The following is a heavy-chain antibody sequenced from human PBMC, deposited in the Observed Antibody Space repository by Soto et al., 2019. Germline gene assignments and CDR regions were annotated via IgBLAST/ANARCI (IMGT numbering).Heavy chain of an antibody. CDR3: ARDVGSGVDP. CDR1: GGTFSSYT. D-gene: IGHD3-10*01. V-gene: IGHV1-69*04. CDR2: FVPILGLA. Sequence: QVQLVHSGAEVKKPGSSVKVSCKASGGTFSSYTISWVRQAPGQGLEWMGRFVPILGLAHYAQKFQGRVTITADKSTSTAYMELSSLRSDDTAVYYCARDVGSGVDPWGQGTLVTVSS. J-gene: IGHJ5*02.